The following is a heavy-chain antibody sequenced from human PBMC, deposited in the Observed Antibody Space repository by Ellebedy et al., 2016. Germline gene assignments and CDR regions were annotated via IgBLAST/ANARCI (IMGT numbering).Heavy chain of an antibody. V-gene: IGHV1-69*13. D-gene: IGHD3-22*01. CDR3: ASPAYYYDSSGYYLRGVFDY. CDR2: IIPIFGTA. Sequence: SVKVSCXASGGTFSSYAISWVRQAPGQGLEWMGGIIPIFGTANYAQKFQGRVTITADESTSTAYMELSSLRSEDTAVYYCASPAYYYDSSGYYLRGVFDYWGQGTLVTVSS. CDR1: GGTFSSYA. J-gene: IGHJ4*02.